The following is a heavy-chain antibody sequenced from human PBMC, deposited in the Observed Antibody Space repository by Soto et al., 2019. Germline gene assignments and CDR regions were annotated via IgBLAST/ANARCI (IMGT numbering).Heavy chain of an antibody. CDR1: GYIFTSYG. CDR3: ARQKLGQGMGGGTRGNY. J-gene: IGHJ4*02. CDR2: ISAYNGNT. D-gene: IGHD7-27*01. V-gene: IGHV1-18*01. Sequence: QVQLVQSGAEVKKPGASVKVSCKASGYIFTSYGISWVRQAPGQGLEWMGWISAYNGNTNYAQKLQGRVTMTTDTSTSTGYMELRSLRSDDTAVYYCARQKLGQGMGGGTRGNYWGQGTLVTVSS.